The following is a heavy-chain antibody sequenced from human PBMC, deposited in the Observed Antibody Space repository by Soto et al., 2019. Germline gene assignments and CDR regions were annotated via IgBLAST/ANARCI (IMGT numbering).Heavy chain of an antibody. CDR3: ARHLRYGSGSYYLYYYYMVV. V-gene: IGHV4-39*01. Sequence: SETLSLTCTVSGGSISSSSYYWGWIRQPPGKGLEWIGNIYSSGSTYYNPSLKSRVTISVDTSKNQFSLKLSSVTAADTAVYYCARHLRYGSGSYYLYYYYMVVRDKGTTVTVSS. CDR1: GGSISSSSYY. CDR2: IYSSGST. D-gene: IGHD3-10*01. J-gene: IGHJ6*03.